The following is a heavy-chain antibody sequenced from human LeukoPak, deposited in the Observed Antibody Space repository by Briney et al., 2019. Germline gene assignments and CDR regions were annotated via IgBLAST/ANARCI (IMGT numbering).Heavy chain of an antibody. D-gene: IGHD6-13*01. Sequence: PSETLSLTCTVSGGSVSSGSYYWSWIRQPPGKGLEWIGYIYYSGSTNYNPSLKSRVTISVDTSKNQFSLKLSSVTAADTAVYYCARDSDGIAAPFDYWGQGTLVTVSS. V-gene: IGHV4-61*01. J-gene: IGHJ4*02. CDR2: IYYSGST. CDR1: GGSVSSGSYY. CDR3: ARDSDGIAAPFDY.